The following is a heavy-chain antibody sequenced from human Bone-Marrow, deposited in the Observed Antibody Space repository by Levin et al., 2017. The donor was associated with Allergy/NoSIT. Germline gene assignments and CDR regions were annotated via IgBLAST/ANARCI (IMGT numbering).Heavy chain of an antibody. D-gene: IGHD6-13*01. CDR2: ISYDGSNK. Sequence: GGSLRLSCAASGFTFSSYAMHWVRQAPGKGLEWVAVISYDGSNKYYADSVKGRFTISRDNSKNTLYLQMNSLRAEDTAVYYCARRTAPDSSSWYRYYYYYYMDVWGKGTTVTVSS. CDR1: GFTFSSYA. J-gene: IGHJ6*03. CDR3: ARRTAPDSSSWYRYYYYYYMDV. V-gene: IGHV3-30-3*01.